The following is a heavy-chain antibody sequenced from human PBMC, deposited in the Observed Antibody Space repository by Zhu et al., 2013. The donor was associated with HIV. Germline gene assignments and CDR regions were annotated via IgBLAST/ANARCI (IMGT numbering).Heavy chain of an antibody. Sequence: QVQLVHSGAEVKKPGASVKVSCKAAGYTFTSYGISWVRQAPGQGLEWMGWISAYNGNTNYAQKLQGRVTMTTDTSTNTAYMELRSLRSDDTAVYYCIRGPGYCSSTSCSDYYYSMDVWGKGTTVTVSS. D-gene: IGHD2-2*01. CDR3: IRGPGYCSSTSCSDYYYSMDV. J-gene: IGHJ6*03. CDR2: ISAYNGNT. CDR1: GYTFTSYG. V-gene: IGHV1-18*01.